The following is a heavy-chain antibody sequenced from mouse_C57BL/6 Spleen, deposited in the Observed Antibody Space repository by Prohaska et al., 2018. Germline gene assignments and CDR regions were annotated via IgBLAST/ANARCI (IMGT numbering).Heavy chain of an antibody. Sequence: EVQLLETGGGLVQPGGSRGLSCEGSGFTFSGFWMSWVRQTPGKTLEWIGDIKSEGSAINYAPSIKDRFTIFRDNDKSTLYLQMSNVRSEDTATYFCMRYGNYWYFDVWGTGTTVTVSS. V-gene: IGHV11-2*01. D-gene: IGHD2-1*01. CDR1: GFTFSGFW. CDR2: IKSEGSAI. CDR3: MRYGNYWYFDV. J-gene: IGHJ1*03.